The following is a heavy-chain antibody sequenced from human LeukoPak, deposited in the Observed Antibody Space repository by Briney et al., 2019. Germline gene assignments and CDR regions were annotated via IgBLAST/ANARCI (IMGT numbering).Heavy chain of an antibody. J-gene: IGHJ6*02. D-gene: IGHD6-19*01. CDR1: GFTFSSYS. CDR3: ARAPRYSSGWYGMDV. CDR2: ISSSSSYI. V-gene: IGHV3-21*01. Sequence: GGSLRLSCAASGFTFSSYSMNWVRQAPGKGLEWVSSISSSSSYIYYADSVKGRFTISRDNSKNTLYVQMNSLRAEDTAVYYCARAPRYSSGWYGMDVWGQGTTVTVSS.